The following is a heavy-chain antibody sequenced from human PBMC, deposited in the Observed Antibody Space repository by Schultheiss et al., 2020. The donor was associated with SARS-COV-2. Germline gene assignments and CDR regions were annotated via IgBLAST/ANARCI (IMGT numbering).Heavy chain of an antibody. CDR2: IYYSGST. CDR3: AREVVILTGYYSYYYYGMDV. V-gene: IGHV4-39*07. D-gene: IGHD3-9*01. J-gene: IGHJ6*02. Sequence: SQTLSLTCTVSGGSISSSSYYWGWIRQPPGKGLEWIGSIYYSGSTNYNPSLKSRVTISVDTSKNQFSLKLSSVTAADTAVYYCAREVVILTGYYSYYYYGMDVWGQGTTVTVSS. CDR1: GGSISSSSYY.